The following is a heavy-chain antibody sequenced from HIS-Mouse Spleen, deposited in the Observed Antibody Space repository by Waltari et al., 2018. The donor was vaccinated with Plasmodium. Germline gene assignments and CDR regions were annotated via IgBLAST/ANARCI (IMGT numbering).Heavy chain of an antibody. J-gene: IGHJ1*01. D-gene: IGHD6-13*01. Sequence: QVQLVQSGAEVQKPGASVKVSCKASGYPFTGHYMPWVRQAPGQGLEWMGWINPNSGGTNYAQKFQGRVTMTRDTSISTAYMELSRLRSDDTAVYYCARVLGYKAAAGTFVEYFQHWGQGTLVTVSS. CDR3: ARVLGYKAAAGTFVEYFQH. V-gene: IGHV1-2*02. CDR1: GYPFTGHY. CDR2: INPNSGGT.